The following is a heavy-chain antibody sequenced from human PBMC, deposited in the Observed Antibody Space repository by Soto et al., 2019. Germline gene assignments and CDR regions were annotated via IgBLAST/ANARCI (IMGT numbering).Heavy chain of an antibody. V-gene: IGHV4-59*02. CDR1: GVSVSSHY. CDR2: IQHSGST. Sequence: SETLSLTCAVSGVSVSSHYWVWLRQSPGRGLEWIGSIQHSGSTNYSPSLRSRVTISVDASKNQFSLKLSSVTAADTAVYYCARVYCSGGSCYSGWFDPWGQGTLVTVSS. D-gene: IGHD2-15*01. J-gene: IGHJ5*02. CDR3: ARVYCSGGSCYSGWFDP.